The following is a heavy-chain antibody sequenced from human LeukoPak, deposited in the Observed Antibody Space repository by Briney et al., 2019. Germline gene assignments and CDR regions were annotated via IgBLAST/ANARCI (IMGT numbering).Heavy chain of an antibody. D-gene: IGHD2-21*02. J-gene: IGHJ4*02. Sequence: ASVKVSCKASGYTFTSYYIFWVRQAPGQGLEWMGIINPRTGSTSYSQKFQGRVTMTRDMSTSTVYMELSSLRSEDTAVYYCARGMVVTKDAFDIWGQGTLVTVSS. CDR2: INPRTGST. V-gene: IGHV1-46*01. CDR1: GYTFTSYY. CDR3: ARGMVVTKDAFDI.